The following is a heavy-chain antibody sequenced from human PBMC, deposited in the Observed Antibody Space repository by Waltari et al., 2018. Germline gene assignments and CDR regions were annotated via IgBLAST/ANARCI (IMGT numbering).Heavy chain of an antibody. CDR3: AKDGGATEGFDY. V-gene: IGHV3-30*02. Sequence: GFTFSSYGMHWVRQAPGKGLEWVAFIRYDGSNKYYADSVKGRFTISSDNSKNTLYLQMNSLRAEDTAVYYCAKDGGATEGFDYWGQGTLVTVSS. CDR2: IRYDGSNK. D-gene: IGHD1-26*01. CDR1: GFTFSSYG. J-gene: IGHJ4*02.